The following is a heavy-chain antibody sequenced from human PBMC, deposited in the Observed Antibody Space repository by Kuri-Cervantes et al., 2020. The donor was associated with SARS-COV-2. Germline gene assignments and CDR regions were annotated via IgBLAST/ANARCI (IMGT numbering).Heavy chain of an antibody. J-gene: IGHJ5*02. Sequence: GESLRLSCAASGFTFSSYSMNWVRQAPGKGLEWVSSISSSSSYIHYADSVKGRFTISRDNAKNSLYLQMNSLRAEDTAVYYCARDPKLGLPPAWGQGTLVTVSS. CDR2: ISSSSSYI. CDR1: GFTFSSYS. CDR3: ARDPKLGLPPA. V-gene: IGHV3-21*01. D-gene: IGHD1-7*01.